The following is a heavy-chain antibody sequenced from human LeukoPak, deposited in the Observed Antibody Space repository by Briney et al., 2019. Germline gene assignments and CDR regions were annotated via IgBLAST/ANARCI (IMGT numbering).Heavy chain of an antibody. CDR2: VYSGVNT. D-gene: IGHD5-24*01. V-gene: IGHV3-53*01. Sequence: GGSLRLSCAASGFTVSSNYMSWDRQAPGKGLEWVSVVYSGVNTYYADSVKGRFTISRDNSKNTLYLQMNSLRAEDTAVYYCARVMDYFDYWGQGTLVTVSS. CDR3: ARVMDYFDY. J-gene: IGHJ4*02. CDR1: GFTVSSNY.